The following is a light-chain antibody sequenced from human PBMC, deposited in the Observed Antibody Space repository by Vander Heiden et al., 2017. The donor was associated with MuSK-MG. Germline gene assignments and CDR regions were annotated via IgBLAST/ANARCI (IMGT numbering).Light chain of an antibody. CDR3: QQSYSSPLT. J-gene: IGKJ4*01. CDR2: AAS. V-gene: IGKV1-39*01. Sequence: DIQMTQSPSSLSASVGDRVTITCRASQSISNYLIWYQQKPGKAPEVLIYAASSLQSGVPSRFSGSGSGTDFTLSINRLQPEDFASYYCQQSYSSPLTFGGGTKVEMK. CDR1: QSISNY.